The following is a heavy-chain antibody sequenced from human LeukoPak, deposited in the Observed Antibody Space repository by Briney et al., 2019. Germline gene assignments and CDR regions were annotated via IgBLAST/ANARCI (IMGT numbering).Heavy chain of an antibody. D-gene: IGHD3-22*01. CDR2: ISYDGSNK. Sequence: GRSLRLSCAASGFTFSSYGMHWVRQAPGKGLEWVAVISYDGSNKYYADSVKGRFTISRDNSKNTLYLQMNSLRAEDTAVYYCVYYDSPAADWGQGTLVTVSS. CDR3: VYYDSPAAD. CDR1: GFTFSSYG. J-gene: IGHJ4*02. V-gene: IGHV3-30*03.